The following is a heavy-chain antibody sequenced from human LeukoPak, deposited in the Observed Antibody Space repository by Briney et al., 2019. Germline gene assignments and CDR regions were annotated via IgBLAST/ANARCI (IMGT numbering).Heavy chain of an antibody. D-gene: IGHD6-13*01. Sequence: SETLSLTRAVYGGSFSGYYWSWIRQPPGKGLEWIGEIVQSGNTKYNPSLKSRVNLSVDTSKNQISLNLTSVTAADTAVYYCARFGSSTWYKGAFDIWGQGTMVTLAS. J-gene: IGHJ3*02. V-gene: IGHV4-34*12. CDR2: IVQSGNT. CDR1: GGSFSGYY. CDR3: ARFGSSTWYKGAFDI.